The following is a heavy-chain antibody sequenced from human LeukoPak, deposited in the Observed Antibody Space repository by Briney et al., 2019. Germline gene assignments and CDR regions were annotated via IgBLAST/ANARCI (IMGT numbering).Heavy chain of an antibody. CDR3: AKGDYYASGSFLAEGN. J-gene: IGHJ4*02. V-gene: IGHV3-30*09. CDR1: GFTFSSYA. CDR2: ISYDGSNK. D-gene: IGHD3-10*01. Sequence: QPGGSLRLSCAASGFTFSSYAMHWVRQAPGKGLEWVAVISYDGSNKYHADSVKGRFAISRDNSKNTLYLQINSLSPEDTAVYYCAKGDYYASGSFLAEGNWGQGTLVTVSS.